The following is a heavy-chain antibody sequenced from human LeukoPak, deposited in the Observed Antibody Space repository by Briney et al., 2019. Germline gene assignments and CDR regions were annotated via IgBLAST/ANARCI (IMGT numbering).Heavy chain of an antibody. Sequence: GGSLRLSCAASGFPFSEYSMNWVRQAPGKGLEWISYIGIDSGNTKYADTVKGRFTVSGDKARNSLYLQMNSLRVEDTAVYYCARDHNYAFDNWGQGTLVTVSS. CDR3: ARDHNYAFDN. D-gene: IGHD4-11*01. CDR2: IGIDSGNT. CDR1: GFPFSEYS. J-gene: IGHJ4*02. V-gene: IGHV3-11*06.